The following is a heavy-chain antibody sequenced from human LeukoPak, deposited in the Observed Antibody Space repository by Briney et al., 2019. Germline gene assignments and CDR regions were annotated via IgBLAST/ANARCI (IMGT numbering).Heavy chain of an antibody. Sequence: SETLSLTCSVSGSSMFSYYWNWIRQPPGKGLEWIGYIYSSGITNYNPSLRSRGTISVATSRNQFSLRLTSVTAEDTAIYYCARRAYYDSSGFHPTSGYFDLWGRGTLVTVSS. D-gene: IGHD3-16*01. CDR2: IYSSGIT. J-gene: IGHJ2*01. CDR3: ARRAYYDSSGFHPTSGYFDL. V-gene: IGHV4-4*08. CDR1: GSSMFSYY.